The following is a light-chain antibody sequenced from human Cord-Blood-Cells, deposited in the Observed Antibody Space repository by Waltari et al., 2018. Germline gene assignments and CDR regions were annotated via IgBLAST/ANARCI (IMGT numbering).Light chain of an antibody. CDR1: KLWDKY. J-gene: IGLJ2*01. CDR2: QDS. V-gene: IGLV3-1*01. CDR3: QAWDSSTGV. Sequence: SSELTQPPSVSVSPGQTASISCSGDKLWDKYACWYQQTPGESPVLVIYQDSKRPSGIPERFSGTNSGNTATLTISGPQAMDEADYYCQAWDSSTGVFGGGTKLTVL.